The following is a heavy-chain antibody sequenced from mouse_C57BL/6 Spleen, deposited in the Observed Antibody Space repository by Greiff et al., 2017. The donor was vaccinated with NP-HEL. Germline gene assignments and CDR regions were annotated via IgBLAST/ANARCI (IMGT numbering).Heavy chain of an antibody. CDR1: GFTFSDYG. CDR3: ARGDYYGSSYPLYWYFDV. V-gene: IGHV5-17*01. Sequence: EVQLVESGGGLVKPGGSLKLSCAASGFTFSDYGMHWVRQAPEKGLEWVAYISSGSSTIYYADTVKGRFTISRDNAKNTLFLQMTSLRSEDTAMYYCARGDYYGSSYPLYWYFDVWGTGTTVTVSS. J-gene: IGHJ1*03. D-gene: IGHD1-1*01. CDR2: ISSGSSTI.